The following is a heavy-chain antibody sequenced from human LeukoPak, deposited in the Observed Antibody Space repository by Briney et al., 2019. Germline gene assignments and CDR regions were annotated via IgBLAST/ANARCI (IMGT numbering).Heavy chain of an antibody. CDR1: GFTFSSYE. CDR3: ARDRPIEEVAPNDNYYYMDV. V-gene: IGHV3-48*03. Sequence: GGSLRLSCAASGFTFSSYEMNWVRQAPGKGLEWVSYISSSGSTIYYADSVKGRFTIARDNAKNSLYLQMNSLRAEDTAMYYCARDRPIEEVAPNDNYYYMDVWGKGTTVTISS. J-gene: IGHJ6*03. CDR2: ISSSGSTI. D-gene: IGHD5-12*01.